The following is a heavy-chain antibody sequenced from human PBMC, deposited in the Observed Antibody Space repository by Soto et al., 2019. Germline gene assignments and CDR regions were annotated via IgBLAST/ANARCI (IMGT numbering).Heavy chain of an antibody. CDR3: AREGAGFLMSQYYDYYGMDV. Sequence: QVQLVQSGAEVKKPGSSVKVSCKASGGTFSSYAISWVRQAPGQGLEWMGGIIPIFGTANYAQKFQGRVTVTADESTSTAYMELCSLRSEDTAVYYCAREGAGFLMSQYYDYYGMDVWGQGTTVTVSS. CDR2: IIPIFGTA. J-gene: IGHJ6*02. CDR1: GGTFSSYA. V-gene: IGHV1-69*12. D-gene: IGHD3-3*01.